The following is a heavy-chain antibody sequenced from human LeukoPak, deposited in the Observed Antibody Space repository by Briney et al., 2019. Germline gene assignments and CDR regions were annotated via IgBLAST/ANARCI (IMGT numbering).Heavy chain of an antibody. CDR1: GFTFDDYA. D-gene: IGHD6-13*01. V-gene: IGHV3-9*01. Sequence: GGSLRLSCAASGFTFDDYAMHWVRQAPGKGLEWVSGISWNSGSIGYADSVKGRFTISRDNAKNSLYLQMNSLRAEDTAVYYCAGFPHHYSSIFWGQGTLVTVSS. CDR2: ISWNSGSI. J-gene: IGHJ4*02. CDR3: AGFPHHYSSIF.